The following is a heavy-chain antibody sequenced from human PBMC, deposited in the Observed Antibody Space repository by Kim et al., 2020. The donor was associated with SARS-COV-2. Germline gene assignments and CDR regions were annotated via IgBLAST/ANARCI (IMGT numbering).Heavy chain of an antibody. CDR2: IYYSGST. CDR1: GGSISSGGYY. D-gene: IGHD5-12*01. Sequence: SETLSLTCTVSGGSISSGGYYWSWIRQHPGKGLEWIGYIYYSGSTYYNPSLKSRVTISVDTSKNQFSLKLSSVTAADTAVYYCARSEIVATIRSFDYWGQGTLVTVSS. J-gene: IGHJ4*02. CDR3: ARSEIVATIRSFDY. V-gene: IGHV4-31*03.